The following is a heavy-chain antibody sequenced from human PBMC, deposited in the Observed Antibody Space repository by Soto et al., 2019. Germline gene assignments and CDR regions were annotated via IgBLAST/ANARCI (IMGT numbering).Heavy chain of an antibody. J-gene: IGHJ6*02. CDR1: GYTFTGYY. V-gene: IGHV1-2*02. CDR2: INPNSGGT. D-gene: IGHD3-10*01. Sequence: GASVKGSCKASGYTFTGYYMHWGRQAPGQGLEWMGWINPNSGGTNYAQKFQGRVTMTRDTSISTAYMELSRLRSDDTAVYYCARDRGGFNYYYYGMDVWGQGTTVTVSS. CDR3: ARDRGGFNYYYYGMDV.